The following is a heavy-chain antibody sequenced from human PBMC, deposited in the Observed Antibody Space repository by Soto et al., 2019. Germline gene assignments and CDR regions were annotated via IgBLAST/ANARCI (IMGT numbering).Heavy chain of an antibody. CDR2: IRSKPNNYAT. J-gene: IGHJ6*03. CDR3: SRQASDFWSGKPQYYMDV. CDR1: GFTFSGSA. Sequence: EVQLVESGGGLVQPGGSLKLSCAASGFTFSGSAMHWVRQASGKGLEWVGRIRSKPNNYATAYGASVKGRFTISGDDSKHTAYLQMNSLNTEDTAVYYCSRQASDFWSGKPQYYMDVWGKGTTVTVSS. V-gene: IGHV3-73*01. D-gene: IGHD3-3*01.